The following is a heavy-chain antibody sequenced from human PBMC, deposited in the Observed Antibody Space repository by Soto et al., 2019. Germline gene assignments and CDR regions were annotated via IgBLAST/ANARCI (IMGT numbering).Heavy chain of an antibody. CDR1: GFTFSGSA. V-gene: IGHV3-73*01. CDR3: TRTGYSSSNYYYGMDV. J-gene: IGHJ6*02. D-gene: IGHD6-13*01. Sequence: GGSLRLSCAASGFTFSGSAMHWVRQASGKGLEWVGRIRSKANSYATAYAASVKGRFTISRDDSKNTAYLQMNSLKTEDTAVYYCTRTGYSSSNYYYGMDVWGQGTTVTVSS. CDR2: IRSKANSYAT.